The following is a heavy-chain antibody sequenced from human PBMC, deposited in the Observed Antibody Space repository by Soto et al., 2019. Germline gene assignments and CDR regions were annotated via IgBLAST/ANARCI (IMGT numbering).Heavy chain of an antibody. Sequence: PSETLSLTCTVSGGSISSYYWSWIRQPPGKGLEWIGDIYYSGSTNYNPSLKSRVTISVDRSKNQFSLKLSSVTAADTAVYYCAAGGGLPRYYWGQGTLVTVSS. CDR2: IYYSGST. CDR1: GGSISSYY. V-gene: IGHV4-59*12. CDR3: AAGGGLPRYY. D-gene: IGHD5-12*01. J-gene: IGHJ4*02.